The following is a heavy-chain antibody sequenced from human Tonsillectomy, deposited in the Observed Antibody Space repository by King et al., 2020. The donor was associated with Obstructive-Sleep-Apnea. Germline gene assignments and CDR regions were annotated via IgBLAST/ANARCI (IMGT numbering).Heavy chain of an antibody. CDR1: GFTFSIYW. CDR3: AGEDFDY. J-gene: IGHJ4*02. CDR2: IKQDGRGK. V-gene: IGHV3-7*03. Sequence: VQLVESGGGLVQPGGSLRLSCAASGFTFSIYWMNWVRQAPGKGLEWVANIKQDGRGKYYVDSVKGRFTISRDNAKNSLYLQMNSLRAEDTAMYYCAGEDFDYWGQGTLVTVSS.